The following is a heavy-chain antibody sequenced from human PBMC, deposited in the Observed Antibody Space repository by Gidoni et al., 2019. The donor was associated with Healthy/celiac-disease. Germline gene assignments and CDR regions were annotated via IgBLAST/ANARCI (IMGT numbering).Heavy chain of an antibody. J-gene: IGHJ5*02. Sequence: QVQLQQWGAGLLKPSETLSLTCAVYGGSFRGYYWSWIRQPPGQGLEWIGEINHSGSTNYNPSLKSRVTISVDTSKNQFSLKLSSVTAADTAVYYCAASTTVTTESRWFDPWGQGTLVTVSS. V-gene: IGHV4-34*01. CDR1: GGSFRGYY. D-gene: IGHD4-17*01. CDR2: INHSGST. CDR3: AASTTVTTESRWFDP.